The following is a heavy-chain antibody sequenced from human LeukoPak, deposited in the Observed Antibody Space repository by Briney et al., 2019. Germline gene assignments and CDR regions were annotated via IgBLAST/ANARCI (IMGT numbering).Heavy chain of an antibody. CDR3: ARAGRFLEWLGPSYYYYYMDV. CDR2: IIPIFGTA. V-gene: IGHV1-69*13. CDR1: GGTFSSYA. D-gene: IGHD3-3*01. J-gene: IGHJ6*03. Sequence: ASVNVSCKASGGTFSSYAISWVRQAPGQGLEWMGGIIPIFGTANYAQKFQGRVTITADESTSTAYMELSSLRSEDTAVYYCARAGRFLEWLGPSYYYYYMDVWGKGTTVTVSS.